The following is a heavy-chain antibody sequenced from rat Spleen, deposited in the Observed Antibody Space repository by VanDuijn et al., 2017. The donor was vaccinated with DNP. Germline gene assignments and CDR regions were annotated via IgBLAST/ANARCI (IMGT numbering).Heavy chain of an antibody. CDR2: ISTSGGST. Sequence: EVQLVETGGGLVQPGRSLKLSCVASGFTFSNYDMAWVRQAPTKGLEWVASISTSGGSTYYRDSVKGRFTVSRDNAKSTLYLQMDSLRSEDTATYYCAKDAFDYWGQGVTVTVSS. CDR1: GFTFSNYD. CDR3: AKDAFDY. V-gene: IGHV5-27*01. J-gene: IGHJ2*01.